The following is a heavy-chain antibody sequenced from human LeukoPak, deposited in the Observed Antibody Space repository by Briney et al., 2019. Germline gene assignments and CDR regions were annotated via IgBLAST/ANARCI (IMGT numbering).Heavy chain of an antibody. CDR3: TRAGGSFCDFDY. V-gene: IGHV3-64*02. Sequence: GGSLGLSCVASGFSFRNYAIHWVRQAPGKGLEYVSVINTDGRITYYADSVKGRFTISRDNSKNTVYLQMGSLRGEDMAVYYCTRAGGSFCDFDYWGQGALVTVSS. CDR2: INTDGRIT. D-gene: IGHD1-26*01. J-gene: IGHJ4*02. CDR1: GFSFRNYA.